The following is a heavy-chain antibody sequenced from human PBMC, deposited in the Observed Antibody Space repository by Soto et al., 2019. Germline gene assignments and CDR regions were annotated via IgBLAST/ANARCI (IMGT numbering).Heavy chain of an antibody. J-gene: IGHJ5*02. V-gene: IGHV4-34*01. CDR1: NGSFTDYF. D-gene: IGHD3-3*01. Sequence: PSETLSLTCAAHNGSFTDYFWTWIRQSPGRGLEWIGEINHRGGATYNPSLKSRVTMSVDTSKNQFSLRLSSVTAADTAIYYCATRITVFGLLIPPFDPWGQGTQVTVSS. CDR2: INHRGGA. CDR3: ATRITVFGLLIPPFDP.